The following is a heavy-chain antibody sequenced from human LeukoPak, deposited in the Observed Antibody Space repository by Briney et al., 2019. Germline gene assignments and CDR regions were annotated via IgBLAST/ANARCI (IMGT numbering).Heavy chain of an antibody. CDR2: IYTSGST. Sequence: PSETLSLTCTVSGGSISSYYWSWVRQPAGKGLEWVGRIYTSGSTNYNPSLKSRVTMSVDTSKNQFSLKLSSVTAADTAVYYCARWIPYGDGSNWFDPWGQGTLATVSS. CDR3: ARWIPYGDGSNWFDP. V-gene: IGHV4-4*07. CDR1: GGSISSYY. D-gene: IGHD4-17*01. J-gene: IGHJ5*02.